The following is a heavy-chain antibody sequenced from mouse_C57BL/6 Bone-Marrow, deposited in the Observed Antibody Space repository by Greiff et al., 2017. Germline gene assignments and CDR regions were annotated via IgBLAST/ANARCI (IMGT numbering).Heavy chain of an antibody. CDR2: IDPENGDT. Sequence: EVQLQQSGAELVRPGASVKLSCTASGFNIKDDYMHWVKQRPEQGLEWIGWIDPENGDTEDASKFQGKATITADTSTNTAYLQLSSLTSEDTAVYYVTTLVSSYVDIWGRGTALAVSS. D-gene: IGHD1-1*01. CDR1: GFNIKDDY. V-gene: IGHV14-4*01. J-gene: IGHJ2*01. CDR3: TTLVSSYVDI.